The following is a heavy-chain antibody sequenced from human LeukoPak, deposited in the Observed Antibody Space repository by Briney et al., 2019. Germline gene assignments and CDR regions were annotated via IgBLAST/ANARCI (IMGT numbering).Heavy chain of an antibody. V-gene: IGHV4-59*01. CDR3: ASSSFGGVPKRAFDI. CDR1: GGSISSCY. CDR2: IYYSGST. J-gene: IGHJ3*02. Sequence: SETLSLTCTVSGGSISSCYWSWIRQPPGKGLEWIGYIYYSGSTNYNPSLKSRVTISVDTSKNQFSLKLSSVTAADTAVYYCASSSFGGVPKRAFDIWGQGTMVTVSS. D-gene: IGHD3-16*01.